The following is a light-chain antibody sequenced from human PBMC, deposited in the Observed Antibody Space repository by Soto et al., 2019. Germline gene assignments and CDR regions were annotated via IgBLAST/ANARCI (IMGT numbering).Light chain of an antibody. J-gene: IGKJ4*01. V-gene: IGKV4-1*01. CDR3: QQYYSSSLT. Sequence: DIVMTQSPDSLAVSLGERATIKCRSSQSILKSSIKKNSLAWYQQKPGQPPRLLIYWASTRDSGVPDPFSGCGSGTDFTLTITRLQAEDVAVYYCQQYYSSSLTFGAGTKVDIK. CDR2: WAS. CDR1: QSILKSSIKKNS.